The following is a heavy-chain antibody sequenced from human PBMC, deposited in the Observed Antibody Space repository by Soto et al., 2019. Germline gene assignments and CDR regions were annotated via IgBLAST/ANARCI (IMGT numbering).Heavy chain of an antibody. CDR1: GFTFSSYW. CDR3: AGQVIVSTSTPLKPDYFMDV. V-gene: IGHV3-74*01. D-gene: IGHD2-21*01. J-gene: IGHJ6*02. Sequence: EVQLVESGGGLVQPGGSLRLSCAASGFTFSSYWMHWVRQAPGKGLVWVSRINSDGSSTSYADSVKGRFTISRDNAKNTLSLLMISLRAEDMAVYYCAGQVIVSTSTPLKPDYFMDVWGQGTTVTVSS. CDR2: INSDGSST.